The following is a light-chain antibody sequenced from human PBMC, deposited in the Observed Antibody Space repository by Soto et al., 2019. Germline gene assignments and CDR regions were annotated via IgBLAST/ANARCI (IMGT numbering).Light chain of an antibody. V-gene: IGLV2-14*01. CDR2: DVS. CDR1: SSDVGGYNY. Sequence: QSALTQPASVSGSPGQSITISCTGTSSDVGGYNYVSWYQQHPGKAPKFMIYDVSNRPSGVSNRFSGSKSGNPASLTISGLQAEDEADYYCSSYTTSNTRQIVFGTGTKVTVL. CDR3: SSYTTSNTRQIV. J-gene: IGLJ1*01.